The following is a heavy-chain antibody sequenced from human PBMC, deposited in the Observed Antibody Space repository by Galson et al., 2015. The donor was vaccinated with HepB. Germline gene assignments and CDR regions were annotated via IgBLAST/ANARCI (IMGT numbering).Heavy chain of an antibody. V-gene: IGHV3-7*01. J-gene: IGHJ3*02. D-gene: IGHD3-9*01. Sequence: SLRLSCAASGFTFSSYWMSWVRQAPGKGLEWVANIKQDGSEKYYVDSVKGRFTISRDNAKNSLYLQMNSLRAEDTAVYYCARDPRAATGAFDIWGQGTTVSVSS. CDR1: GFTFSSYW. CDR2: IKQDGSEK. CDR3: ARDPRAATGAFDI.